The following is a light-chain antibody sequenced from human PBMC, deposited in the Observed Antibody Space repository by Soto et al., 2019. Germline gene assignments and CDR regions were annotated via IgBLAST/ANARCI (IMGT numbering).Light chain of an antibody. Sequence: EIVLTQFPGTLSLSPGERATLSCRASHSVSSSYLAWYQQKPGQAPRLLIYGASSRATGIPDRFSGSGSGTDLTLTISRLEPEDFAVYYCQQYGSSPPITFGQGTRLEIK. V-gene: IGKV3-20*01. J-gene: IGKJ5*01. CDR3: QQYGSSPPIT. CDR2: GAS. CDR1: HSVSSSY.